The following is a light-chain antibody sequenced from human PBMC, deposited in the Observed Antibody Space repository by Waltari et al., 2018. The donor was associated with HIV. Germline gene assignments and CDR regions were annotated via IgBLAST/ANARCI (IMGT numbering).Light chain of an antibody. CDR1: SGSGPSNYY. J-gene: IGLJ3*02. Sequence: QTVVTQEPSFSVSPGGTVTLHCGLSSGSGPSNYYPSWYQQTPGQAPRTLIYSTNTRSSGVPDRFSGSILGNKAALTITGAQADDESEYHCVLYMGSGIWVFGGGTKLTVL. CDR3: VLYMGSGIWV. CDR2: STN. V-gene: IGLV8-61*01.